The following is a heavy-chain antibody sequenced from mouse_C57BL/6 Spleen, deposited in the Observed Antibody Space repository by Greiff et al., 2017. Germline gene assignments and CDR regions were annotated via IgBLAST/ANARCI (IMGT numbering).Heavy chain of an antibody. Sequence: QVQLQQSGPELVKPGASVKISCKASGYSFTSYYIHWVKQRPGQGLEWIGWIYPGSGNTKYNEKFKGKATLTADTSSSTAYMQLSSLPSEDSAVYYCARGDDGYSGKFAYWGQGTLVTVSA. CDR2: IYPGSGNT. V-gene: IGHV1-66*01. CDR1: GYSFTSYY. CDR3: ARGDDGYSGKFAY. D-gene: IGHD2-3*01. J-gene: IGHJ3*01.